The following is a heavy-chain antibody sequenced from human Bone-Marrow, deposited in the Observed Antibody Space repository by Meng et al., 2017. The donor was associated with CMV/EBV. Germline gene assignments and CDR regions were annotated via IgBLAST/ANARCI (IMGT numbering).Heavy chain of an antibody. V-gene: IGHV4-34*01. J-gene: IGHJ5*02. CDR1: GGSFSGYY. CDR2: INHSGST. D-gene: IGHD2-2*01. Sequence: SETLSLTCAVYGGSFSGYYWSWIRQPPGKGLEWIGEINHSGSTNYNPSLKSRVTISVDTSKNHFSLKLSSVTAADTAVYYCARGSGVIVVEPAAMWIWFDPWGQGTLVTVSS. CDR3: ARGSGVIVVEPAAMWIWFDP.